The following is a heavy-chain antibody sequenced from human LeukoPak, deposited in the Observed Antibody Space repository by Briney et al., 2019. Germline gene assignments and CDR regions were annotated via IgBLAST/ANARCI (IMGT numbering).Heavy chain of an antibody. CDR2: IYYSGST. Sequence: SETLSLTCTVSGGSISSYYWSWIRQPPGKGLEWIGYIYYSGSTNCNPSLKSRVTISVDTSKNQFSLKLSSVTAADTAVYYCAKKLGYDYYDSSGPPDYWGQGTLVTVSS. D-gene: IGHD3-22*01. V-gene: IGHV4-59*01. J-gene: IGHJ4*02. CDR1: GGSISSYY. CDR3: AKKLGYDYYDSSGPPDY.